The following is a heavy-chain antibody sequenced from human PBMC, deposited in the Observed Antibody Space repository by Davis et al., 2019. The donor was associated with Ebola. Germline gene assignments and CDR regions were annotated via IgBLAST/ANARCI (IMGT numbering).Heavy chain of an antibody. Sequence: GESLKISCTASGFRFSNFWLHWVRQVPGKGLVWVSRIYTDGTTTKYADSVKGRFTISRDNAKNTLYLQMDSLRAEDTGVYYCARDRGFENSMDVWGQGTTVTV. D-gene: IGHD3-10*01. CDR1: GFRFSNFW. J-gene: IGHJ6*02. CDR2: IYTDGTTT. CDR3: ARDRGFENSMDV. V-gene: IGHV3-74*03.